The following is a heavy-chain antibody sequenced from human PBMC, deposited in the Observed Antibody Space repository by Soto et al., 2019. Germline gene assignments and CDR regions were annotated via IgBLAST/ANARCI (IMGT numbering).Heavy chain of an antibody. CDR3: ARGPLTDDAFDI. CDR2: MNPNSGNT. D-gene: IGHD7-27*01. J-gene: IGHJ3*02. Sequence: ASVKVSCKASGYTFTSYDINWVRQATGQGLEWMGWMNPNSGNTGYAQKFQGRVTMTRNTSISTAYMELSSLRSEDTSVYYCARGPLTDDAFDIWDQGTMVTVSS. CDR1: GYTFTSYD. V-gene: IGHV1-8*02.